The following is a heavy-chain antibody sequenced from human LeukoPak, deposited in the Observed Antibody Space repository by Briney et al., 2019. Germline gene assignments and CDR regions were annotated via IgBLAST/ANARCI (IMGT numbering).Heavy chain of an antibody. CDR3: ARGSGIAAAVV. V-gene: IGHV3-21*01. CDR1: GFTFSSYS. J-gene: IGHJ4*02. CDR2: ISSSRSYI. Sequence: PGGSLRLSCAASGFTFSSYSMNWVRQAPGKGLEWVSSISSSRSYIYYADSVKGRFTISRDNAKNSLYLQMNSLRAEDTAVYYCARGSGIAAAVVWGQGTLVTVSS. D-gene: IGHD6-13*01.